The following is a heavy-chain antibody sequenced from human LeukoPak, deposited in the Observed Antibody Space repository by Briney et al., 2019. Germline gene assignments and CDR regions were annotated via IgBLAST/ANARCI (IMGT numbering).Heavy chain of an antibody. CDR2: ISSSSSPI. Sequence: GGSLRLSCAASGFTFSSYNMNWVRQAPGKGLEWVSYISSSSSPIYYADSVKGRFTISRDNAKNSLFLQMNSLRAEDTAVYYCASSVDTAMVFDYWGQGTLVTVSS. CDR3: ASSVDTAMVFDY. V-gene: IGHV3-48*01. J-gene: IGHJ4*02. CDR1: GFTFSSYN. D-gene: IGHD5-18*01.